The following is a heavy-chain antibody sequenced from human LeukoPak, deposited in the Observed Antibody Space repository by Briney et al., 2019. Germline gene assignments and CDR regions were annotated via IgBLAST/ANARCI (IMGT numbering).Heavy chain of an antibody. CDR2: ISYDGSNK. D-gene: IGHD2-15*01. CDR3: ARENIVVVVATTVFDY. J-gene: IGHJ4*02. Sequence: GRSLRLSCAASGFTFSSYAMHWVRQAPGKGLEWVAVISYDGSNKYYADSVKGRFTISRDNSKNTLYLQMNSLRAEDTAVYYCARENIVVVVATTVFDYWGQGTLVTVSS. V-gene: IGHV3-30*04. CDR1: GFTFSSYA.